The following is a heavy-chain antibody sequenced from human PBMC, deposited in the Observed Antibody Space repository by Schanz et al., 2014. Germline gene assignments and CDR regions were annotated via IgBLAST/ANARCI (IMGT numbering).Heavy chain of an antibody. V-gene: IGHV1-18*01. J-gene: IGHJ6*03. D-gene: IGHD6-19*01. Sequence: GPEVKEPGASVKVSCEASRYTFNTYGLNWVRQAPGQGLEWMGWISAYNGHTDYAQKLQGRVTMTRNTSISTAYMELSSLRSEDTAVYYCARLGTGMTVAGSVIDSYYYYMDVWGEGTTATVSS. CDR1: RYTFNTYG. CDR2: ISAYNGHT. CDR3: ARLGTGMTVAGSVIDSYYYYMDV.